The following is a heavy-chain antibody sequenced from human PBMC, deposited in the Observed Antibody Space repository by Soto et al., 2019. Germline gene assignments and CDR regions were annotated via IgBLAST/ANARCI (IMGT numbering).Heavy chain of an antibody. Sequence: PGGSVRLSCATSGFTFSSYSMSWVRQAPGKGLEWVSGFRSSGDDGTTYYADSVKGRFTISRDNSKNTLFLQMDNLRAEDTAIYYCAKKVNSGSGSQYFDYWGQGTLVTVSS. V-gene: IGHV3-23*01. CDR1: GFTFSSYS. CDR2: FRSSGDDGTT. D-gene: IGHD3-10*01. J-gene: IGHJ4*02. CDR3: AKKVNSGSGSQYFDY.